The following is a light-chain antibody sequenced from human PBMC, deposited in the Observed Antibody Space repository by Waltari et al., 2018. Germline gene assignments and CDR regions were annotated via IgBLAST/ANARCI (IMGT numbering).Light chain of an antibody. J-gene: IGKJ3*01. CDR2: DAS. Sequence: DIQMTQSPSSLSASVGDRVTITCQASQDISKYLNWYQQKPGKAPKLLIYDASNLETGVPSRFSGSGSGTDFTFTISSLQPEDIATYYCQQYDNLPRIFTFGPGTKVDIK. CDR1: QDISKY. CDR3: QQYDNLPRIFT. V-gene: IGKV1-33*01.